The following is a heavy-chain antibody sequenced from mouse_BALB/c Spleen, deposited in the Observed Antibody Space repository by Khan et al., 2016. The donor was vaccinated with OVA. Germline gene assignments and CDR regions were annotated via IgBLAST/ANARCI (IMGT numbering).Heavy chain of an antibody. Sequence: EVELVESGGGLVKPGGPLKLSCAASGFTFSSYAMSWVRQTPEKRLEWVATISSGGDYTYYPDSVKGRFTMSRDNAKNTIYLHMSRLRSEDTAMYYCGRHNYGPFAYCGQGTLVTVSA. D-gene: IGHD1-1*01. V-gene: IGHV5-9-3*01. CDR2: ISSGGDYT. CDR3: GRHNYGPFAY. CDR1: GFTFSSYA. J-gene: IGHJ3*01.